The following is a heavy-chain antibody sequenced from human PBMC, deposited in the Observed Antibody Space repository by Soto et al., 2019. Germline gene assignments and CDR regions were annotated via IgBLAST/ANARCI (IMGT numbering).Heavy chain of an antibody. D-gene: IGHD6-19*01. CDR3: ARHVSVAGGGYYCGMDV. V-gene: IGHV5-51*01. CDR1: GYSFTSYW. J-gene: IGHJ6*04. Sequence: PGESLKISCKASGYSFTSYWIGWVRQMPGKGLEWMGIIYPGDSDTRYSPSFQGQVTISADKSISTAYLQWSSLKASDTAMYYCARHVSVAGGGYYCGMDVWGGGTTVTVYS. CDR2: IYPGDSDT.